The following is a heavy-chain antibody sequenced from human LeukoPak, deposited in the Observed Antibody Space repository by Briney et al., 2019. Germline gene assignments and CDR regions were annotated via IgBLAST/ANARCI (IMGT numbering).Heavy chain of an antibody. J-gene: IGHJ4*02. CDR1: GYTFTGYY. D-gene: IGHD3-22*01. CDR2: INPNSGGT. CDR3: ARDKYYYDSSGYYWGY. V-gene: IGHV1-2*02. Sequence: ASVKVSCKASGYTFTGYYMHWVRQAPGQGLEWMGWINPNSGGTNYAQKFQGRVTMTRDMSTSTVYMELSSLRSEDTAVYYCARDKYYYDSSGYYWGYWGQGTLVTVSS.